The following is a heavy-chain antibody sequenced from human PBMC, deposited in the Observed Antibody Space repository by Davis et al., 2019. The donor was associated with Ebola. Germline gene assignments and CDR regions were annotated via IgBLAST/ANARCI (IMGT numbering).Heavy chain of an antibody. CDR2: ISGSGGST. J-gene: IGHJ3*02. CDR3: AKPIVGTYFDGFDI. Sequence: PGGSLRLSCTDSVITFSSYAMTWVRQAPGKGLEWVSAISGSGGSTYYADSVKGRFTISRDNSKKTLYLQMNSLRAEDTAVYYCAKPIVGTYFDGFDIWGQGTLVTVSS. CDR1: VITFSSYA. D-gene: IGHD3-3*01. V-gene: IGHV3-23*01.